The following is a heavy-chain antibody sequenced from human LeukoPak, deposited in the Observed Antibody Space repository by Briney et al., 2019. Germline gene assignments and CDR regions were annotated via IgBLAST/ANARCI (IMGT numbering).Heavy chain of an antibody. J-gene: IGHJ4*02. V-gene: IGHV3-48*01. CDR1: GFNFSSHS. CDR3: ARDIKAMGDY. CDR2: ISISSRTI. D-gene: IGHD5-18*01. Sequence: PGGSLRLSCEASGFNFSSHSINWVRQAPGKGLEWVSYISISSRTIYYADSVKGRFTISRDNSKNTLYLQMNSLRAEDTAVYYCARDIKAMGDYWGQGTLVTVSS.